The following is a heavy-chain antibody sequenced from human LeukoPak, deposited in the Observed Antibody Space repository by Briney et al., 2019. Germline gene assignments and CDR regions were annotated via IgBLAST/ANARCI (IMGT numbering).Heavy chain of an antibody. V-gene: IGHV3-66*01. CDR3: ARGVDAFDM. D-gene: IGHD3-16*01. CDR1: GFIVSSKY. Sequence: GRSLRLSCATSGFIVSSKYMSWVRQAPGKGLEWVSVIYSGGHTYYADSVKGRFTISRDNSKNTLYLQMNSLRGDDTAVYYCARGVDAFDMWGQGTMVIVSS. CDR2: IYSGGHT. J-gene: IGHJ3*02.